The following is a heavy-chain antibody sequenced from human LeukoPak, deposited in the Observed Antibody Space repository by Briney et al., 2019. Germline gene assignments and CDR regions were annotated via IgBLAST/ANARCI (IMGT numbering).Heavy chain of an antibody. Sequence: EPSETLSLTCTVSGGSISSYYWSWIRQPPGKGLEWIGSIYYSGSTYYNPSLESRVTISVDTSKNQFSLKLSSVTAADTAVYYCAREKNQWLVRGGFDYWGQGTLVTVSS. D-gene: IGHD6-19*01. CDR3: AREKNQWLVRGGFDY. V-gene: IGHV4-39*07. CDR2: IYYSGST. CDR1: GGSISSYY. J-gene: IGHJ4*02.